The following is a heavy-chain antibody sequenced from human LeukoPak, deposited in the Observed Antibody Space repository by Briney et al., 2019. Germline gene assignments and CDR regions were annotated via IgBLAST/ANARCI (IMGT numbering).Heavy chain of an antibody. D-gene: IGHD3-10*01. J-gene: IGHJ4*02. CDR2: ISGSGGST. CDR1: GFTFSSYA. V-gene: IGHV3-23*01. Sequence: GGSLRLSCAASGFTFSSYAMSWVRQAPGKGLEWVSAISGSGGSTYYADSVKGRFTISRDNSKNTLYLQMNSLRAEDTAVYYCAEGGGAGLRPYYFDYWGQGTLVTVSS. CDR3: AEGGGAGLRPYYFDY.